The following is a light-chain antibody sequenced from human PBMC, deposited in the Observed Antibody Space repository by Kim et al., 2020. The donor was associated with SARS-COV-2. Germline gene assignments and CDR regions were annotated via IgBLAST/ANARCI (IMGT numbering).Light chain of an antibody. CDR3: CSYAGSSTWV. Sequence: QSALTQPASVSGSPGQSITISCTGTSSDVGSYNLVSWYQQHPGKAPKLMIYEDSKRPSGVSNRFSGSKSGNTASLTISGHQAEDEADYYCCSYAGSSTWVFGGGTQLTVL. J-gene: IGLJ3*02. V-gene: IGLV2-23*01. CDR2: EDS. CDR1: SSDVGSYNL.